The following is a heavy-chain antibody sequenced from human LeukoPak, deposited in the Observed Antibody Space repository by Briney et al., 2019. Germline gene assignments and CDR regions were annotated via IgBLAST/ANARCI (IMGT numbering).Heavy chain of an antibody. J-gene: IGHJ4*02. D-gene: IGHD6-19*01. CDR2: FYPGDSDM. Sequence: GESLKISCKGSGYDFTNYWIGWVRQMPGKGLEWMGIFYPGDSDMRYNPSFQGQVTISADKSISTAYLQWTSLKASDTAMYYCASSRYNSGWNYYFDYWGQGTLVTVSS. CDR3: ASSRYNSGWNYYFDY. V-gene: IGHV5-51*01. CDR1: GYDFTNYW.